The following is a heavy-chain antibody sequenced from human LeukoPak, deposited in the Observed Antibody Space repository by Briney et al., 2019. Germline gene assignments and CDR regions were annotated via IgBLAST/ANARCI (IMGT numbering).Heavy chain of an antibody. CDR3: ARGDNGSGRD. CDR2: VNNDGSST. V-gene: IGHV3-74*01. CDR1: GFTFSSYW. J-gene: IGHJ4*02. D-gene: IGHD3-10*01. Sequence: GGSLRVSCAASGFTFSSYWMHWVRQAPGKGLVWVSRVNNDGSSTTYADSVKGRFTISRDNAKNTLYLQMNSLRAEDTAVYYCARGDNGSGRDWGQGTLVTVSS.